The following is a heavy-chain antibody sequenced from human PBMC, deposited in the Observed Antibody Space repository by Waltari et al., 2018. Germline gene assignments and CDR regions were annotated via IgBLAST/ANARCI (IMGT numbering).Heavy chain of an antibody. CDR1: GFTFSSYA. V-gene: IGHV3-30*01. Sequence: QVQLVESGGGVVQPGRSLRLSCAASGFTFSSYAMHWVRQAPGKGLEWVAVISYDGSNKYYANSVKCRFTISRDNSKNTLYLQMNSLRAEDTAVYYCARDLNYIGRIYGGFDYWGQGTLVTVSS. J-gene: IGHJ4*02. CDR3: ARDLNYIGRIYGGFDY. CDR2: ISYDGSNK. D-gene: IGHD2-15*01.